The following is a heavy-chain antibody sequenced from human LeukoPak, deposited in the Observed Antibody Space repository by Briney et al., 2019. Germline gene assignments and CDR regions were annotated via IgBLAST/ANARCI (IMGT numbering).Heavy chain of an antibody. J-gene: IGHJ6*02. CDR1: GGTFSSYA. CDR3: ARESFRDFWSGYYPGGDYYYGMDV. CDR2: IIPIFGTA. V-gene: IGHV1-69*13. D-gene: IGHD3-3*01. Sequence: ASVKVSCKASGGTFSSYAISWVRQAPGQGLEWMGGIIPIFGTANYAQKFQGRVTITADESTSTAYMELSSLRSEDTAVYYCARESFRDFWSGYYPGGDYYYGMDVWGQGTTVTVSS.